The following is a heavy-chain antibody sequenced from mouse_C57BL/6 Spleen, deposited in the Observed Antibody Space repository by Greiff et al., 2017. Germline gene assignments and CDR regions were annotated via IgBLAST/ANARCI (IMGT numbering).Heavy chain of an antibody. CDR1: GFNIKDYY. CDR3: TKAGSRGYARDY. Sequence: EVMLVESGAELVRPGASVTLSCTASGFNIKDYYMHWVKQRPEQGLEWIGRIDPEDGDTEYAPKFQGKATMTADTSSNTAYLQLSSLTSEDTAVYYCTKAGSRGYARDYWGQGTSVTVSS. CDR2: IDPEDGDT. D-gene: IGHD1-1*01. J-gene: IGHJ4*01. V-gene: IGHV14-1*01.